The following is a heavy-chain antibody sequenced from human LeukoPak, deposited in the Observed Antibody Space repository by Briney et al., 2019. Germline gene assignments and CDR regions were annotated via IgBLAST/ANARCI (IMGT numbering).Heavy chain of an antibody. CDR3: AREVGCSGGSCYAAGGNDY. V-gene: IGHV4-61*02. J-gene: IGHJ4*02. CDR1: DGSISSGSYY. Sequence: PSETLSLTCTVSDGSISSGSYYWSWIRQPAGKGLEWIGRIYTSGSTNYNPSLKSRVTISVDTSKNQFSLKLSSVTAADTAVYYCAREVGCSGGSCYAAGGNDYWGQGTLVTVSS. CDR2: IYTSGST. D-gene: IGHD2-15*01.